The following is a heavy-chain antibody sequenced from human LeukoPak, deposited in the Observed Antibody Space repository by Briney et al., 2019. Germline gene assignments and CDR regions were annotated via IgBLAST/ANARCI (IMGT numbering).Heavy chain of an antibody. Sequence: PGGSLRLSCAASGFTFSNAWMSWVRQAPGKGLEWVGRIKSKTDGGTTDYAAPVKGRFTISRDDPKSTLYLQMNSLKTEDTAVYYCTTEPFSSSWYVGWFDPWGQGTLVTVSS. CDR2: IKSKTDGGTT. CDR3: TTEPFSSSWYVGWFDP. V-gene: IGHV3-15*01. D-gene: IGHD6-13*01. J-gene: IGHJ5*02. CDR1: GFTFSNAW.